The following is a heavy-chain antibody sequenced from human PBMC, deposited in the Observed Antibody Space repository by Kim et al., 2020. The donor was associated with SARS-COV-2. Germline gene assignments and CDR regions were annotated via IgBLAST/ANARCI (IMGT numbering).Heavy chain of an antibody. CDR1: GGSIRTYY. CDR3: ARGGAYSISD. Sequence: SETLSLTCTVSGGSIRTYYCGWIRQPPGRGLEWIGYIYSSGNTNYNPSLKSRVTISVDTSKNQFSLRLSSVTAADTAVYYCARGGAYSISDWGQGTLVTVSS. D-gene: IGHD6-6*01. V-gene: IGHV4-59*01. J-gene: IGHJ4*02. CDR2: IYSSGNT.